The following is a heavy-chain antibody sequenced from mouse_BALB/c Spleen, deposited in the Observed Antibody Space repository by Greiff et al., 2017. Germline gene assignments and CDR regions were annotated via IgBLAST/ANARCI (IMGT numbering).Heavy chain of an antibody. J-gene: IGHJ3*01. D-gene: IGHD1-1*02. Sequence: QVQLQQSGAELMKPGASVKISCKATGYTFSSYWIEWVKQRPGHGLEWIGEILPGSGSTNHNEKFKGKATFTADTSSNTAYMQLSSLTSEDSAVYYCARKVGGFAYWGQGTLVTVSA. CDR1: GYTFSSYW. V-gene: IGHV1-9*01. CDR3: ARKVGGFAY. CDR2: ILPGSGST.